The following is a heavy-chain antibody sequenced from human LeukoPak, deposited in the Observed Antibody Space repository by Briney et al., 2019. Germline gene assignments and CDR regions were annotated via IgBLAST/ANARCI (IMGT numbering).Heavy chain of an antibody. J-gene: IGHJ5*02. V-gene: IGHV4-39*07. CDR2: IYYSGST. D-gene: IGHD6-19*01. CDR1: GGSISSSSYY. CDR3: ARLYSSGSVVWFDP. Sequence: PSETLSLTCTVSGGSISSSSYYWGWIRQPPGKGLEWIGSIYYSGSTYYNPSLKSRVTISVDTSKNQFSLKLSSVTAADTAVYYCARLYSSGSVVWFDPWGQGTLVTVSS.